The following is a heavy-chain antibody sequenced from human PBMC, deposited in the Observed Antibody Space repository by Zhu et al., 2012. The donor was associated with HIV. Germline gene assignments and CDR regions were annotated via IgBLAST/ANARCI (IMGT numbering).Heavy chain of an antibody. D-gene: IGHD3-10*01. Sequence: QVQLRESGPGLVKPSQTLSLTCTVSGGSISSGDYYWSWIRQPPGKGLEWIAYIHHSGTTYYNPSLKSRLSISIDTSKNQFSLRLSSVSAADTAVYFCARADGFGTYYYYYMDVWGKGPRSPSP. CDR1: GGSISSGDYY. CDR2: IHHSGTT. J-gene: IGHJ6*03. CDR3: ARADGFGTYYYYYMDV. V-gene: IGHV4-30-4*08.